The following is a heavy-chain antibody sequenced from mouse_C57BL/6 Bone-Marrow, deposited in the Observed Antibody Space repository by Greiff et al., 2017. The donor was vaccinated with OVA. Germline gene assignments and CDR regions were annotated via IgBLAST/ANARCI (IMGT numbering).Heavy chain of an antibody. CDR1: GYAFTNYL. V-gene: IGHV1-54*01. CDR3: AITTVVPLYWYFDV. J-gene: IGHJ1*03. D-gene: IGHD1-1*01. Sequence: QVQLQQSGAELVRPGTSVKVSCKASGYAFTNYLIEWVKQRPGQGLEWIGVINPGSGGTNYNEKFQGKATLTADKSSSTAYMQLRSLTSEDSAVYFCAITTVVPLYWYFDVWGTGTTVTVSS. CDR2: INPGSGGT.